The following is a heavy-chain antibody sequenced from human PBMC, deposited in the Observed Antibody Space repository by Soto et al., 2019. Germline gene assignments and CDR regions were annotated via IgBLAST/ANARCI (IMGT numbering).Heavy chain of an antibody. J-gene: IGHJ4*02. CDR3: ARGFFSRDVVVTAIDY. V-gene: IGHV4-34*01. CDR1: GGSFSGYY. D-gene: IGHD2-21*02. Sequence: ETLSLTCAVYGGSFSGYYWSWIRQPPGKGLEWIGEINHSGSTNYNPSLKSRVTISVDTSKNQFSLKLSSVTAADTAVYYCARGFFSRDVVVTAIDYWGQGTLVTVSS. CDR2: INHSGST.